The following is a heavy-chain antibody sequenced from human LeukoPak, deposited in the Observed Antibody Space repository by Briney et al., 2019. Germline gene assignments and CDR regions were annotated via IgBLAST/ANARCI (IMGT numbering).Heavy chain of an antibody. CDR3: ARSVWGGIYYYYYMDV. CDR2: IYYSGST. J-gene: IGHJ6*03. Sequence: SQTLSLTCAVSGGSISSGGYSWSWIRQPPGKGLEWIGYIYYSGSTYYNPSLKSRVTISVDTSKNQFSLKLSSVTAADTAVYYCARSVWGGIYYYYYMDVWGKGTTVTISS. D-gene: IGHD1-1*01. CDR1: GGSISSGGYS. V-gene: IGHV4-30-4*07.